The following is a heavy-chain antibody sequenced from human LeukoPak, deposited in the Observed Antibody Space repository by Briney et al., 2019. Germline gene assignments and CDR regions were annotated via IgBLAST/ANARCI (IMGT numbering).Heavy chain of an antibody. Sequence: GGSLRLSCAASGFTFSSYAMSWVRQAPGKGLEWVSTISAAGGITYYADSVKGRFTISRDNSKNTLFLQMSSLRAEDTAVYYCAKDIHDRGYADYWGQGTLVTVSS. CDR1: GFTFSSYA. J-gene: IGHJ4*02. CDR3: AKDIHDRGYADY. D-gene: IGHD3-22*01. CDR2: ISAAGGIT. V-gene: IGHV3-23*01.